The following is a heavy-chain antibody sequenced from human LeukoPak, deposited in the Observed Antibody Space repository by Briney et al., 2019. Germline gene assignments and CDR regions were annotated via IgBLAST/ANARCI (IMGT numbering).Heavy chain of an antibody. CDR1: GFTFDDYG. CDR3: AKDFIAVAGTRWFDP. CDR2: INWNGGST. Sequence: PGGSLRLSCAASGFTFDDYGMSWVRQAPGKGLEWVSGINWNGGSTGYADSVKGRFTISRDNAKNSLYLQMNSLRAEDTAVYYCAKDFIAVAGTRWFDPWGQGTLVTVSS. D-gene: IGHD6-19*01. J-gene: IGHJ5*02. V-gene: IGHV3-20*04.